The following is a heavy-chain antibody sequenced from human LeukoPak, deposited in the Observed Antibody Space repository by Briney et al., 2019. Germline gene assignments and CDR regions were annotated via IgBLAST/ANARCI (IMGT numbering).Heavy chain of an antibody. CDR2: INHSGST. J-gene: IGHJ4*02. CDR1: GGSFSGYY. D-gene: IGHD3-22*01. CDR3: ARTVDDSSGYYALDY. Sequence: SETLSLTCAVYGGSFSGYYWSWIRQPPGKGLEWIGEINHSGSTNYNPSLKSRVTISVDTSKNQFSLKLSSVTAADTAVYYCARTVDDSSGYYALDYWGQGTLVTVSS. V-gene: IGHV4-34*01.